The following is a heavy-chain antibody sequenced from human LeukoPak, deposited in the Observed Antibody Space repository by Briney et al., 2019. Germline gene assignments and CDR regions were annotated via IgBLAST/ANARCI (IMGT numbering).Heavy chain of an antibody. Sequence: PGGSLRLSCAASGFTFSSYSMNWVRQAPGKGLEWVSSISSSSSYIYYADSVKGRFTISRDNSKNTLYLQMNSLRAEDTAVYYCARVSGIAAAGQDPFDYWGQGTLVTVSS. J-gene: IGHJ4*02. CDR1: GFTFSSYS. CDR3: ARVSGIAAAGQDPFDY. D-gene: IGHD6-13*01. V-gene: IGHV3-21*01. CDR2: ISSSSSYI.